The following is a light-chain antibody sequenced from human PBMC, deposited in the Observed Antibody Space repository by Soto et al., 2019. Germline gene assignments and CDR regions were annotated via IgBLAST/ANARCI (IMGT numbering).Light chain of an antibody. V-gene: IGLV2-14*01. CDR3: SSNTSGSTRV. CDR2: EVT. CDR1: SGDVGGYDY. J-gene: IGLJ1*01. Sequence: QSALTQPASVSGSPGQSIAISCTGTSGDVGGYDYVSWHQQHPDKAPKLMIYEVTKRPSWVSNRFSGSKSGNTASQTISGLQPEDEDDYYCSSNTSGSTRVFGSGTKVTVL.